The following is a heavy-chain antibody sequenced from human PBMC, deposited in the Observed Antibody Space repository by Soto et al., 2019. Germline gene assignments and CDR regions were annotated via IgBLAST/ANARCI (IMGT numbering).Heavy chain of an antibody. CDR1: GGSISSSSYY. D-gene: IGHD3-22*01. V-gene: IGHV4-39*01. CDR2: IYYSGST. Sequence: SETLSLTCTVSGGSISSSSYYWGWIRQPPGKGLEWIGSIYYSGSTYYNPSLKSRVTISVDTSKNQFSLKLSSVTAADTAVYYCARQWDEDYYDSSGYEMNWFDPWGQGTLVTVSS. CDR3: ARQWDEDYYDSSGYEMNWFDP. J-gene: IGHJ5*02.